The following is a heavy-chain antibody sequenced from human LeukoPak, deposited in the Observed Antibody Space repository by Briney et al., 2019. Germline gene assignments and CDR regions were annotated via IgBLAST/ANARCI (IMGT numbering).Heavy chain of an antibody. V-gene: IGHV3-23*01. CDR1: GFTFSSYA. D-gene: IGHD4-23*01. CDR2: ISGSGGST. J-gene: IGHJ4*01. Sequence: GGSLRLSCAASGFTFSSYAMSWVRQAPGKGLEWVSAISGSGGSTYYADSVKGRLTISRDISKNTIYLQMNNLRPEDTAVYYCAGYGGYSFWGQGTLVTVSS. CDR3: AGYGGYSF.